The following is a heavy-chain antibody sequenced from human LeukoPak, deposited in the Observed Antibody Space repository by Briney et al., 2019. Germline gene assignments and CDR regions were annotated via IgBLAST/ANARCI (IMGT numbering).Heavy chain of an antibody. CDR2: ISSSSSTI. CDR3: ARYSGTYNYMDV. V-gene: IGHV3-48*01. CDR1: GFTFSSYS. D-gene: IGHD1-26*01. Sequence: GSLRLSCAASGFTFSSYSMNWVRQAPGKGLEWVSYISSSSSTIYHADSLKGRFTISRDNAKNSLYLQMSSLRAEDTAVYYCARYSGTYNYMDVWGKGTTVIVSS. J-gene: IGHJ6*03.